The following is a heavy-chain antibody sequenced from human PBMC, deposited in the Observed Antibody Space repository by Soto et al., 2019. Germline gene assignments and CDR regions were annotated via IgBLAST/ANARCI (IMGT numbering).Heavy chain of an antibody. D-gene: IGHD6-6*01. J-gene: IGHJ6*02. CDR3: AKAGAARFYGMDV. CDR1: GFTFSSYG. Sequence: GGSLRLSCAASGFTFSSYGMHWVRQAPGKGLEWVAVISYDGSNKYYADSVKGRFTISRDNSKNTLYLQMNSLRAEDTAVYYCAKAGAARFYGMDVWGQGTTVTVS. V-gene: IGHV3-30*18. CDR2: ISYDGSNK.